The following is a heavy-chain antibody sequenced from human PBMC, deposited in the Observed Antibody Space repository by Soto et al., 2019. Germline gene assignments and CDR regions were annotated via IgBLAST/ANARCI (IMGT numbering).Heavy chain of an antibody. CDR2: IYYGGST. CDR3: ARTSYDSSGTAADP. CDR1: GDSISTDY. Sequence: PSETLSLTCTVSGDSISTDYWSWIRQSPGKGLEWIGFIYYGGSTNYNPSLKSRVTISVDTPKNQFSLKLSSVTAADTAVYYCARTSYDSSGTAADPWGQGTLVTVSS. V-gene: IGHV4-59*12. J-gene: IGHJ5*02. D-gene: IGHD3-22*01.